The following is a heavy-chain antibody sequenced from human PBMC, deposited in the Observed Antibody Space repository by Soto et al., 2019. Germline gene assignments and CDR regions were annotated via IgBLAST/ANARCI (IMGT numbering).Heavy chain of an antibody. J-gene: IGHJ4*02. CDR3: ARDYDFWSSYPSVYFDF. V-gene: IGHV3-74*01. CDR2: INRDWSST. D-gene: IGHD3-3*01. CDR1: GFSFSSYW. Sequence: GGSLRLSCAASGFSFSSYWMHWVRPAPGKGLVWVSRINRDWSSTSYADSVKGRFTISRDNAKNTLYLQMNSLRAEDTAVYYCARDYDFWSSYPSVYFDFWGLGNLVTVSS.